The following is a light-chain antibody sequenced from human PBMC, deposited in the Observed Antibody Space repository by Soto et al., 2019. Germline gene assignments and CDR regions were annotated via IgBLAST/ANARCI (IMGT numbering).Light chain of an antibody. V-gene: IGKV3-20*01. J-gene: IGKJ5*01. CDR1: ESIRSNS. CDR3: QQYENSPLT. CDR2: GAS. Sequence: ETVLTQSPGTLSLSPGETATLSCRASESIRSNSFAWYQQKPGQPPRLLIYGASNRATDIPDMFSGSGSGTDFTLTITRLESEDFAVYDCQQYENSPLTFGQGTRLDIK.